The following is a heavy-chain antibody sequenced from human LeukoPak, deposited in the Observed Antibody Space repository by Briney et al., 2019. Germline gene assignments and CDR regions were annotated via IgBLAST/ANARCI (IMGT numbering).Heavy chain of an antibody. Sequence: GGSLRLSCAASGFTFSSHAMSWVRQAPGKGLEWVSAISDSGDRTYYADSVKGRFTLSRDNSKNTLYLQMNSLRAEDTAVYYCAKDARRSSGWWFFDHWGQGTLVTVSS. V-gene: IGHV3-23*01. J-gene: IGHJ4*02. D-gene: IGHD6-19*01. CDR3: AKDARRSSGWWFFDH. CDR1: GFTFSSHA. CDR2: ISDSGDRT.